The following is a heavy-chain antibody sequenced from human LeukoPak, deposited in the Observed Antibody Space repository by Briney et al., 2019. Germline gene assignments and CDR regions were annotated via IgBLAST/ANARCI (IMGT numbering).Heavy chain of an antibody. D-gene: IGHD2/OR15-2a*01. Sequence: RPSETLSLTCTVSGGSISHKYWSWIRQPPGKGLEWIGCIYYSGSTNYNPSLKSRVTISVDTSKDQFSLKLSSVTAADTAVYYCARQQFLEHDVFDTWGQGTKVTVSS. V-gene: IGHV4-59*08. CDR3: ARQQFLEHDVFDT. J-gene: IGHJ3*02. CDR2: IYYSGST. CDR1: GGSISHKY.